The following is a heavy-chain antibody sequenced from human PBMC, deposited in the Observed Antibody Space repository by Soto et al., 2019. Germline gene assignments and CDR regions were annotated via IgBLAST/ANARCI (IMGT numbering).Heavy chain of an antibody. J-gene: IGHJ3*02. D-gene: IGHD3-9*01. V-gene: IGHV3-23*01. CDR3: AKDSKLTQVVFDI. CDR2: IRGSGGST. CDR1: GFTFSSQA. Sequence: GGSLRLSCAASGFTFSSQAISWVRQAPGKGLEWVSAIRGSGGSTYYPDPVKGRFTISRDNSKNTLYLQMNSMRAEDTAVYYCAKDSKLTQVVFDIWGQGTMVIVSS.